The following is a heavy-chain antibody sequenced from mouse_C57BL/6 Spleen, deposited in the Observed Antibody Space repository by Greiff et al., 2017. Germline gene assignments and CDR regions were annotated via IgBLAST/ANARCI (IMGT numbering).Heavy chain of an antibody. CDR1: GYTFTDYY. V-gene: IGHV1-26*01. Sequence: EVQLQQSGPELVKPGASVKISCKASGYTFTDYYMNWVKQSHGKSLEWIGDINPNNGGTSYNQKFKGKATLTVDKSSSTAYMELRSLTSEDSAVYYCARGGYDGPAYWGQGTLVTVSA. J-gene: IGHJ3*01. CDR2: INPNNGGT. CDR3: ARGGYDGPAY. D-gene: IGHD2-3*01.